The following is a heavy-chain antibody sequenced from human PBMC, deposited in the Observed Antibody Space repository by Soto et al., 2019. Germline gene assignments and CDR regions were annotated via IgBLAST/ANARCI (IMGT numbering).Heavy chain of an antibody. D-gene: IGHD5-12*01. V-gene: IGHV4-34*01. CDR2: VKDGGHT. Sequence: QVQLQQWGAGLLKPSETLSLNCAVTGGSLSGYYWSWIRQPPGKGLEWIGEVKDGGHTNYSPSLRGRVTISSDTSNSPFSLGLNSVTAADTGVYYCARGQEGVVATHWDQGSLVTVSS. J-gene: IGHJ4*02. CDR1: GGSLSGYY. CDR3: ARGQEGVVATH.